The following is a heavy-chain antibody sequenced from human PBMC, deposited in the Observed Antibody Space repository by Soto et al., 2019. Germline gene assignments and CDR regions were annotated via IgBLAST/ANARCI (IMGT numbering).Heavy chain of an antibody. J-gene: IGHJ6*02. V-gene: IGHV1-3*01. D-gene: IGHD4-4*01. Sequence: QVQLVQSGAEVKKPGASVKVSCKASGYTFTSYAMHWVRQAPGQRLEWMGWINAGNGNTKYSQKFQGRVTITRDTSASTAYMELSSLRSEDTAVYYCARGHYSNDYYYYGMDVWGQGTTVTVSS. CDR1: GYTFTSYA. CDR3: ARGHYSNDYYYYGMDV. CDR2: INAGNGNT.